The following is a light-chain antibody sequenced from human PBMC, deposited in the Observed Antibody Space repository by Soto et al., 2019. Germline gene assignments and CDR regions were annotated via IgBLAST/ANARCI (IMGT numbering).Light chain of an antibody. V-gene: IGLV1-40*01. CDR2: GNS. J-gene: IGLJ1*01. CDR1: SSNIGAGYD. CDR3: AAWDDSLNGYV. Sequence: QSVLTQPPSVSGAPGQRVTISCSGSSSNIGAGYDVNWYRQLPGTAPKLLIYGNSDRPSGVPDRFSGSKSGTSASLAISGLQSDDEADYYCAAWDDSLNGYVFGTGTKLTVL.